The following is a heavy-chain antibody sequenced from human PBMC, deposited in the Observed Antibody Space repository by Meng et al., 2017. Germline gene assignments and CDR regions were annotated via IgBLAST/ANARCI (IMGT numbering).Heavy chain of an antibody. D-gene: IGHD6-19*01. CDR1: GGSISSSSYY. CDR3: ASLRIAVAGINWFDP. Sequence: SVPGLVKPSGTLSSTCTVSGGSISSSSYYWGWIRQPPGKGLEWIGSIYYSGSTYYNPSLKSRVTISVDTSKNQFSLKLSSVTAADTAVYYCASLRIAVAGINWFDPWGQGTLVTVSS. J-gene: IGHJ5*02. CDR2: IYYSGST. V-gene: IGHV4-39*07.